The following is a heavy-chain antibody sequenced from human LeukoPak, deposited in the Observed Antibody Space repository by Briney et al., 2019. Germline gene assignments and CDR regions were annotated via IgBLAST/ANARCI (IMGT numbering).Heavy chain of an antibody. CDR3: ARGEYYYDSSGRGPLGY. V-gene: IGHV1-2*02. D-gene: IGHD3-22*01. CDR2: INPNSGGT. CDR1: GYTFTGYY. J-gene: IGHJ4*02. Sequence: ASVKVSCKASGYTFTGYYMHWVRQAPGQGLEWMGWINPNSGGTNYAQKFQGRVTMTRDTSISTAYMELSRPRSDDTAVYYCARGEYYYDSSGRGPLGYWGQGTLVTVSS.